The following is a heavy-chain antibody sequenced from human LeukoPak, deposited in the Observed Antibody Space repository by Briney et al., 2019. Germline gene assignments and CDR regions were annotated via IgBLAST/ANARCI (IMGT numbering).Heavy chain of an antibody. J-gene: IGHJ4*02. CDR1: GFTFSSYW. Sequence: GGSLRLSCAASGFTFSSYWMHWVRQAPGKGLVWVSRISVDGTTTTYADPVKGRFTISRDNAKNSLYLQMNSLRAEDTAVYYCARDQRDWGQGTLVTVSS. CDR3: ARDQRD. CDR2: ISVDGTTT. V-gene: IGHV3-74*01.